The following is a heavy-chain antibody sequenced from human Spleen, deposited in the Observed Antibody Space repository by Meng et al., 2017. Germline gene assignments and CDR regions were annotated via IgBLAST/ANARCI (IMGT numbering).Heavy chain of an antibody. D-gene: IGHD6-19*01. V-gene: IGHV4-59*01. CDR2: IYYSGST. CDR1: GGSISSYY. CDR3: ARVVAGTGDY. J-gene: IGHJ4*02. Sequence: VQLQESGPGLVKPSETLSLTCTVSGGSISSYYWSWIRQPPGKGLEWIGYIYYSGSTNYNPSLKSRVTISVDTSKNQFSLKLSSVTAADTAAYYCARVVAGTGDYWGQGTLVTVSS.